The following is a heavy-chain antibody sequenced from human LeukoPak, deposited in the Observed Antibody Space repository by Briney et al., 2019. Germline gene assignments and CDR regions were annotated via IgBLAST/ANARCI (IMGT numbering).Heavy chain of an antibody. CDR1: GFTFSSYA. CDR3: ARGEASFDY. V-gene: IGHV3-7*01. J-gene: IGHJ4*02. CDR2: IKQDGSEK. Sequence: GGSLRLSCAASGFTFSSYAMSWVRQAPGKGLEWVANIKQDGSEKYYVDSVKGRFTISRDNAKNSLYLQMNSLRAEDTAVYYCARGEASFDYWGQGTLVTVSS.